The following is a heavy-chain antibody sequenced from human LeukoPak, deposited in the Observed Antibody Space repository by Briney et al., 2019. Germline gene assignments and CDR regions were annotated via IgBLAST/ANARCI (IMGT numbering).Heavy chain of an antibody. V-gene: IGHV1-69*06. D-gene: IGHD3-3*01. CDR1: GGTFSSYA. CDR3: ARAYDSNYYYYMDV. Sequence: ASVKVSCKASGGTFSSYAISWMRQAPGQGLEWMGGIIPIFGTANYAQKFQGRVTITADKSTSTAYMELSSLRSEDTAVYYCARAYDSNYYYYMDVWGQGTLVTVSS. CDR2: IIPIFGTA. J-gene: IGHJ6*03.